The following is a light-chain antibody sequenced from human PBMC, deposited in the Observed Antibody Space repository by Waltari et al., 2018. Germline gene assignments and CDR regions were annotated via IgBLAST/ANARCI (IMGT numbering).Light chain of an antibody. J-gene: IGKJ1*01. CDR1: RSVSIY. Sequence: SRRAGRSVSIYLAWYQQKPGPAPWLLIYHTAPRATGIPDRCSGSGSGTDFSLTISGLEPEDFAVYYCQHYKSLPVSFGQGTRVEIK. CDR2: HTA. CDR3: QHYKSLPVS. V-gene: IGKV3-20*01.